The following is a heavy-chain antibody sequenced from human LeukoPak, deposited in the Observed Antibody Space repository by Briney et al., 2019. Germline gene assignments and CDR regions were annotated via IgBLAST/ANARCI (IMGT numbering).Heavy chain of an antibody. CDR1: GGSISSYY. CDR2: IYYSGST. Sequence: SETLSLTCTVSGGSISSYYWSWIRQPPGKGLEWMGYIYYSGSTNYNPSLKSRVTISVDTSKNQFSLKLSSVTAADTAVHYCARYRRITMVRGVIGYFDYWGQGTLVTVSS. D-gene: IGHD3-10*01. V-gene: IGHV4-59*01. CDR3: ARYRRITMVRGVIGYFDY. J-gene: IGHJ4*02.